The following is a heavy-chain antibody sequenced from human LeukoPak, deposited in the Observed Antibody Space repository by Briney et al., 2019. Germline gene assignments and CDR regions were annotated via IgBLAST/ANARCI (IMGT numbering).Heavy chain of an antibody. J-gene: IGHJ4*02. CDR1: GFTFSSYG. Sequence: GGSLRLSCAASGFTFSSYGMNWVRQAPGKGLEWVSYISGDSSTIHYTDSVKGRFTISRDNAKNSLYLQMNSLRAEDTAVYYCARERRQLVGGPLDYWGQGTLVTVSS. V-gene: IGHV3-48*01. CDR2: ISGDSSTI. CDR3: ARERRQLVGGPLDY. D-gene: IGHD6-6*01.